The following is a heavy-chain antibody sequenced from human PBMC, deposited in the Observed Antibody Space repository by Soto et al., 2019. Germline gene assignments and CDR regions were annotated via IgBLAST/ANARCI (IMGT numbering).Heavy chain of an antibody. D-gene: IGHD3-3*01. J-gene: IGHJ4*02. CDR2: ISISGTTI. V-gene: IGHV3-11*01. CDR3: ARFRGDGYYTF. Sequence: QVQLVESGGGLVKPGGSLRLSCAASGFTLSDYYMTCIRQAPGKGLEWVSDISISGTTIHYADSVMGRFTISRDNAKNSLWLQMHTLRAEDTAVYYCARFRGDGYYTFWGQGTLVTVSS. CDR1: GFTLSDYY.